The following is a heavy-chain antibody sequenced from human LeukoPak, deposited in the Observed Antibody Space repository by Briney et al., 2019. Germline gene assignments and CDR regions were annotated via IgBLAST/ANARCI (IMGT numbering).Heavy chain of an antibody. Sequence: PGGSLRLSCAASGFTFSRYGLHWVRQAPGKGLEWVAFIRDDGSTRYYADSVKGRFTVSRDNSKNTLYLQMDSLRTEDTAVYYCAKDRIWGEDYFDYWGQGTLVTVSS. CDR1: GFTFSRYG. V-gene: IGHV3-30*02. J-gene: IGHJ4*02. CDR2: IRDDGSTR. D-gene: IGHD3-16*01. CDR3: AKDRIWGEDYFDY.